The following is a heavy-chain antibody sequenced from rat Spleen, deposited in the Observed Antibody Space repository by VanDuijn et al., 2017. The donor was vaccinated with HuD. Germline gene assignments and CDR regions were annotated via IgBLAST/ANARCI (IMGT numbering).Heavy chain of an antibody. J-gene: IGHJ2*01. CDR2: IYSDGNTA. Sequence: EVQLVESGGGLVQPGRSLKLSCAASGFTFTDYDMAWVRQAPTKGLEWVATIYSDGNTAFYRHSVKDRFTISRDNAKSTLYLQMDSLGSEDTATYYCTRGTYYRHWGQGVMVTVSS. CDR3: TRGTYYRH. CDR1: GFTFTDYD. D-gene: IGHD1-12*01. V-gene: IGHV5-29*01.